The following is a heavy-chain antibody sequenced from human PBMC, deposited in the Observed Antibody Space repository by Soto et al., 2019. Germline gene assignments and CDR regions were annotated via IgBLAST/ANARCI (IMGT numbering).Heavy chain of an antibody. CDR1: GGSISSYY. J-gene: IGHJ6*03. V-gene: IGHV4-59*01. Sequence: PSETLSLTCTVSGGSISSYYWSWIRQPPGEGLEWIGYIYYSGSTNYNPSLKSRVTISVDTSKNQFSLKLSSVTAADTAVYYCARRYYDFWSGYPNEHYYYCMDVWGKRPTATVSS. D-gene: IGHD3-3*01. CDR3: ARRYYDFWSGYPNEHYYYCMDV. CDR2: IYYSGST.